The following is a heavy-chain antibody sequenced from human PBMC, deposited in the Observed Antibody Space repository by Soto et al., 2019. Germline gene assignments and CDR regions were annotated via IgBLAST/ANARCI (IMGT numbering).Heavy chain of an antibody. V-gene: IGHV4-34*12. D-gene: IGHD3-22*01. Sequence: SGHLSLTCAVSGASFSGYYWSWIRQPPGKGLEWIGQIFHGGGTNYSPSLKSRVTLSVDTSKNQFSLELTSVTAADTAVYYCARPHYDSNTFYSFFDYWGQGTLVIVSS. J-gene: IGHJ4*02. CDR2: IFHGGGT. CDR3: ARPHYDSNTFYSFFDY. CDR1: GASFSGYY.